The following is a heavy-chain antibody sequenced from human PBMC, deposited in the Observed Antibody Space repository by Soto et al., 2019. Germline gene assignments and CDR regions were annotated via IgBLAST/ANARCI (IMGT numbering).Heavy chain of an antibody. CDR2: IYYSGST. CDR3: ARHPGYGDYVDYYYGMDV. J-gene: IGHJ6*02. D-gene: IGHD4-17*01. Sequence: QVQLQESGPGLVKPSETLSLTCTVSGGSISSYYWSWIRQPPGKGLEWIGYIYYSGSTNYNPSLKSRVTISVDTSKNQFSLKLSSVTAADTAVYYCARHPGYGDYVDYYYGMDVWGQGTTVTVSS. CDR1: GGSISSYY. V-gene: IGHV4-59*01.